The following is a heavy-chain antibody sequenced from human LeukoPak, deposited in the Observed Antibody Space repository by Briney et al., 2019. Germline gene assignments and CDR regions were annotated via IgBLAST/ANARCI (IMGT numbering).Heavy chain of an antibody. CDR3: ARVPSSNWNYVGFDY. D-gene: IGHD1-7*01. CDR1: GYTFTSYY. Sequence: ASVNVSCKASGYTFTSYYMHWVRQAPGQGLEWMGIINPSGGSTSYAQKFQGRVTMTRDMSTSTVYMELSSLRSEDTAVYYCARVPSSNWNYVGFDYWGQGTLVTVSS. V-gene: IGHV1-46*01. CDR2: INPSGGST. J-gene: IGHJ4*02.